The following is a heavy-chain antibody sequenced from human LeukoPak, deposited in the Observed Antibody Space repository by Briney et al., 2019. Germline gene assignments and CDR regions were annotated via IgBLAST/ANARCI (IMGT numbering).Heavy chain of an antibody. Sequence: SETLSLTCAVYGGSFSGYYWSWIRQPPGKGLEWVGEINHSGSTNYNPSLKSRVTISVDTSKNQFSLKLSSVTAADTAVYYCARLRRADIVVVPAHDAFDIWGQGTIVTVSS. CDR3: ARLRRADIVVVPAHDAFDI. J-gene: IGHJ3*02. D-gene: IGHD2-2*01. CDR1: GGSFSGYY. CDR2: INHSGST. V-gene: IGHV4-34*01.